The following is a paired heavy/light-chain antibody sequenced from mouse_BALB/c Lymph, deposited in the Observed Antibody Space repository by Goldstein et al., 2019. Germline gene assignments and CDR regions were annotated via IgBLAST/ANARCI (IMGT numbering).Light chain of an antibody. CDR3: QQWSSNPPT. J-gene: IGKJ5*01. V-gene: IGKV4-59*01. Sequence: QIVLTHSPAIMSASPGEKVTMTCSASSSVSYMHWYQQKSGTSPKRWIYDTSKLASGVPARFSGSGSGTSYSLTISSMEAEDEATYYCQQWSSNPPTFGAGTKLELK. CDR1: SSVSY. CDR2: DTS.
Heavy chain of an antibody. V-gene: IGHV1-14*01. CDR2: INPYNDVT. D-gene: IGHD1-1*01. Sequence: EVQLQQSGPELVKPGASVKMSCKASGYTFTSYVMHWVKQMPGQGLEWIGYINPYNDVTKYNEKFKGKATLTSDKSSSTAYMELSCLTSEDPAVYYCARASRDGYYAMDYWGQGTSVTVSS. CDR3: ARASRDGYYAMDY. CDR1: GYTFTSYV. J-gene: IGHJ4*01.